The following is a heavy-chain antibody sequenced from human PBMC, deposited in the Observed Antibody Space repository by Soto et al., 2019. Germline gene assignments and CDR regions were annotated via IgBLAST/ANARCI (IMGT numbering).Heavy chain of an antibody. D-gene: IGHD2-15*01. CDR1: GGTFSRYA. Sequence: QVQLVQSGAEVKKPGSSVKVSCKASGGTFSRYAISWVRQAPGQGLEWMGGIIPIFGTANYAQKFQGRVTITADESTSTAYMELSSLRSEDSAVYYYAARRYCSGGSCYPFDYWGQGTLVTVSS. J-gene: IGHJ4*02. CDR2: IIPIFGTA. V-gene: IGHV1-69*12. CDR3: AARRYCSGGSCYPFDY.